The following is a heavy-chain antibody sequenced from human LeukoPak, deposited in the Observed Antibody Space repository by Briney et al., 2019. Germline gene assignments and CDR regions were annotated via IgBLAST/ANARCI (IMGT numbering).Heavy chain of an antibody. CDR3: ARATGVEYSSSSWAYYFDY. V-gene: IGHV3-30-3*01. CDR2: ISYDGSNK. Sequence: GGSLRLSCAASGFTFSSYAMHWVRQAPGKGLEWVAVISYDGSNKYYADSVKGRFTISRDNAKNSLYLQMNSLRAEDTAVYYCARATGVEYSSSSWAYYFDYWGQGTLVTVSS. J-gene: IGHJ4*02. CDR1: GFTFSSYA. D-gene: IGHD6-6*01.